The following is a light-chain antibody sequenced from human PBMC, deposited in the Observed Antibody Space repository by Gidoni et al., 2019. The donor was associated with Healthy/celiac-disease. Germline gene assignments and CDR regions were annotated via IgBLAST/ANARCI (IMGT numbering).Light chain of an antibody. V-gene: IGKV3-20*01. CDR1: QSVSSSY. CDR2: GAS. CDR3: QQCGSSLFT. Sequence: EIVLTQSPGTLSLSPGERATLSCRASQSVSSSYLAWYQQKPGQAPRLLIYGASSRATGIPDRFSGSGSGTDFTLTISRLEPEDFAVYYCQQCGSSLFTFXPXTKVDIK. J-gene: IGKJ3*01.